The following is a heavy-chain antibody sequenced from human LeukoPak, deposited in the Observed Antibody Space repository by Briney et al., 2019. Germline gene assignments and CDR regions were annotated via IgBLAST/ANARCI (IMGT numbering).Heavy chain of an antibody. Sequence: PSETLSLTSTVSGGSISSSSYYWGWIRQPRGKGLEWIGSIYYSGSTYYNPSLKSRVTISVDTSKNQFSLKLSSVTAADTAVYYCARHPSSGWDHNWFDPWGQGTLVTVSS. CDR1: GGSISSSSYY. CDR3: ARHPSSGWDHNWFDP. D-gene: IGHD6-19*01. J-gene: IGHJ5*02. CDR2: IYYSGST. V-gene: IGHV4-39*01.